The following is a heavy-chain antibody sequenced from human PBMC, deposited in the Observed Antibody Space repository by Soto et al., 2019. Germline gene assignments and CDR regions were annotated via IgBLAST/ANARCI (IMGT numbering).Heavy chain of an antibody. CDR3: ARVEAVAGMYNYHGLDV. CDR1: GGTFSNYA. CDR2: IVPIFGTT. J-gene: IGHJ6*02. D-gene: IGHD6-19*01. Sequence: QVQLVQSGAELKKPGSSVKVSCKASGGTFSNYAISWVRQAPGQGLEWMGGIVPIFGTTFYTRKFQDRATISADDSTTTAYLELSSLRSEDTAIYYCARVEAVAGMYNYHGLDVWGQGTAVSVSS. V-gene: IGHV1-69*12.